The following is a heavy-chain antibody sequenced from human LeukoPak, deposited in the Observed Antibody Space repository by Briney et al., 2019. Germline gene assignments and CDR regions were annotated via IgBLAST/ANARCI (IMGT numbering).Heavy chain of an antibody. CDR3: ARGRNVVATSGYFDY. D-gene: IGHD5-12*01. CDR2: ISYEGDNK. Sequence: GGSLRLSCAASGFTFSSYSMNWVRQAPGKGLEWVATISYEGDNKYYADSLKGRFTISRDNSKNTLSLQMNSLRSEDTAVYFCARGRNVVATSGYFDYWGQGTLVTVSS. J-gene: IGHJ4*02. V-gene: IGHV3-30*03. CDR1: GFTFSSYS.